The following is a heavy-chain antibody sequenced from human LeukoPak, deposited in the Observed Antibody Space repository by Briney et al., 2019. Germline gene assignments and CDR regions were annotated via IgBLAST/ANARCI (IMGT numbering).Heavy chain of an antibody. J-gene: IGHJ4*02. CDR3: ARDPDGDYAYFDY. V-gene: IGHV4-61*02. CDR2: IYTSGST. D-gene: IGHD4-17*01. CDR1: GGSISSGSYY. Sequence: SQTLSLTCTVSGGSISSGSYYWSWIRQPAGKGLDWIGRIYTSGSTNYNPSLKSRVTIPVDTSKNQFSLKLSSVTAAETAVYYCARDPDGDYAYFDYWGQGTLVTVSS.